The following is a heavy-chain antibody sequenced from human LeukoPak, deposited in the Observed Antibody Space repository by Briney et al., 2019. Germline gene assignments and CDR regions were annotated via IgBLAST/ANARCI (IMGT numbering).Heavy chain of an antibody. CDR3: AIDLAVSNYYYMDV. Sequence: GGSLRLSCAASGFIFNTYGMHWVRQAPGKGLEWVAFIRFDGNNKHYADSLKGRFTISRDNSKNMLYLQMNSLRVEDTAMYYCAIDLAVSNYYYMDVWGKGTTVTVSS. J-gene: IGHJ6*03. D-gene: IGHD2-8*01. CDR2: IRFDGNNK. V-gene: IGHV3-30*02. CDR1: GFIFNTYG.